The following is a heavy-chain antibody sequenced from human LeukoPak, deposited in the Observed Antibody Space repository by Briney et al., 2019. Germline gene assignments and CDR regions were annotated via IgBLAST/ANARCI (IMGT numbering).Heavy chain of an antibody. CDR3: ARSPKKEWLVRRYFDY. Sequence: GGSLRLSCAASGFTFSSYSMNWVRQAAGKGLEWVSSISSSSSYIYYADSVKGRFTISRDNAKNSLYLQMNRLRAEDTAVYYCARSPKKEWLVRRYFDYWGQGTLVTVSS. CDR1: GFTFSSYS. J-gene: IGHJ4*02. CDR2: ISSSSSYI. D-gene: IGHD6-19*01. V-gene: IGHV3-21*01.